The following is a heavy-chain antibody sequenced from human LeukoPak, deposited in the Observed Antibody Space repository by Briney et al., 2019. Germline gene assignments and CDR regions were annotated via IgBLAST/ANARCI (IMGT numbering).Heavy chain of an antibody. V-gene: IGHV3-53*05. CDR2: IYSGGST. CDR3: TKDHGAAGYFDY. Sequence: PGGSLRLSCAASGFTLSSNYMSWVREAPGKGLEGVSVIYSGGSTYYADSVKRRFTISRDNSKNTLYLQMHSLRAADTAMYYCTKDHGAAGYFDYWDQGTLVTVSS. CDR1: GFTLSSNY. J-gene: IGHJ4*02. D-gene: IGHD6-13*01.